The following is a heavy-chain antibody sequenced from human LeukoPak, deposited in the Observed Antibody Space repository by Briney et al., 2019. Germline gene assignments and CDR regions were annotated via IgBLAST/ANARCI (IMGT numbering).Heavy chain of an antibody. D-gene: IGHD2-2*01. J-gene: IGHJ3*02. V-gene: IGHV4-59*01. CDR2: IYYSGST. Sequence: PGGSLRLSCAASGFTFSNAWMSWVRQAPGKGLEWVGYIYYSGSTNYNPSLKSRVTISVDTSKNQFSLKLSSVTAADTAVYYCARGVPAAMVDAFDIWGQGTMVTVSS. CDR3: ARGVPAAMVDAFDI. CDR1: GFTFSNAW.